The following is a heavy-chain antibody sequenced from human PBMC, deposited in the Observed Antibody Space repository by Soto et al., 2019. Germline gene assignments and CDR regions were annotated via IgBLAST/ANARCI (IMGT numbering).Heavy chain of an antibody. D-gene: IGHD3-10*01. J-gene: IGHJ5*02. CDR2: IYHSGST. V-gene: IGHV4-30-2*01. CDR3: ARGLPVGITMVRGVIPTGWFDP. CDR1: GGSISSGGYS. Sequence: SETLSLTCAVSGGSISSGGYSWSWIRQPPGKGLEWIGYIYHSGSTYYNPSLKSRVTISVDRSKNQFSLKLSSVTAADTAVYYCARGLPVGITMVRGVIPTGWFDPWGQGTLVTVSS.